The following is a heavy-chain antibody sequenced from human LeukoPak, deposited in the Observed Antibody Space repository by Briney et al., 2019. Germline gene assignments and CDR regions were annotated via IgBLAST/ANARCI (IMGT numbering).Heavy chain of an antibody. V-gene: IGHV1-3*01. J-gene: IGHJ6*04. Sequence: GASVKVSCKASGYTFTSDAMHWVRQAPGQRLECMGWINAGNGNTKYSQKFQGRVTITRDTSASTAYMELSSLRSEDTAVYYCARGPHYYYGMDVWGKGTTVTVSS. CDR1: GYTFTSDA. CDR3: ARGPHYYYGMDV. CDR2: INAGNGNT.